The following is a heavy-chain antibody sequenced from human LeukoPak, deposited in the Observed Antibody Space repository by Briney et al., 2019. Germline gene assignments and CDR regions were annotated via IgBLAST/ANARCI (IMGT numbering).Heavy chain of an antibody. CDR2: INPIFGTA. CDR1: GYTFTGYY. J-gene: IGHJ4*02. D-gene: IGHD4-17*01. Sequence: ASVKVSCKASGYTFTGYYMHWVRQAPGQGLEWMGWINPIFGTANYAQKFQGRVTITADKSTSTAYMELSSLRSEDTAVYYCARDEGNDYVALPPDYWGQGTLVTVSS. CDR3: ARDEGNDYVALPPDY. V-gene: IGHV1-69*06.